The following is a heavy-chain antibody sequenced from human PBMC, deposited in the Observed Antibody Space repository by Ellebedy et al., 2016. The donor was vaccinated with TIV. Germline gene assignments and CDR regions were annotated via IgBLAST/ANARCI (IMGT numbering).Heavy chain of an antibody. CDR2: IIPILGRP. V-gene: IGHV1-69*04. CDR1: GGTFSSYG. J-gene: IGHJ4*02. Sequence: SVKVSCKASGGTFSSYGINWVRQAPGQGLEWMGRIIPILGRPDYAQSFQGRVTINADKSTGTPYLEVSSLRSEDTAVYYCATDSRYSYGYRFNFWGQGTLVTVSS. CDR3: ATDSRYSYGYRFNF. D-gene: IGHD5-18*01.